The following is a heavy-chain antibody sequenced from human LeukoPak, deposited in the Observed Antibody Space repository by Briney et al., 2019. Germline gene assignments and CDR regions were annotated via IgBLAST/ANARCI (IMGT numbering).Heavy chain of an antibody. D-gene: IGHD3-10*01. V-gene: IGHV3-11*06. CDR2: ISSSSSYI. J-gene: IGHJ4*02. Sequence: GGSLRLSCAASGFTFSDYYMSWIRQAPGKGLEWVSSISSSSSYIYYADSVKGRFTISRDNAKNSLYLQMNSLRAEDTAVYYCARDLELWFGEFSYYFDYWGQGTLVTVSS. CDR1: GFTFSDYY. CDR3: ARDLELWFGEFSYYFDY.